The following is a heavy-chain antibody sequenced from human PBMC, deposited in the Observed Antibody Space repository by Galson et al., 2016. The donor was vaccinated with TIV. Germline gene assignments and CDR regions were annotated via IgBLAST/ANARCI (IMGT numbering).Heavy chain of an antibody. CDR3: ARDSSGNFYLDC. D-gene: IGHD3-22*01. Sequence: SLRLSCAASGFTFGSYGMHWVRQAPGKGLDWVALISYDRSNKDYADSLKGRFTISRDNSKNTLYLQMNSLRAEDTAVYYCARDSSGNFYLDCWGQGTLVTVSA. CDR1: GFTFGSYG. V-gene: IGHV3-30*03. CDR2: ISYDRSNK. J-gene: IGHJ4*02.